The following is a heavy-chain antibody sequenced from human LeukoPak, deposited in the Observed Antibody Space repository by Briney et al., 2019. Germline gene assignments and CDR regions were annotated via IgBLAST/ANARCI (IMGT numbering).Heavy chain of an antibody. D-gene: IGHD6-13*01. Sequence: GGSLRLSCAASGFTFSNAWMSWVRQAPGKGREWVGRIKSKTDGGTTDYAAPVKGRFTISRDDSKNTLYLQMNSLKTEDTAVYYCTTDPPIIPRIAAAGTGGYWGQGTLVTVSS. J-gene: IGHJ4*02. CDR2: IKSKTDGGTT. CDR1: GFTFSNAW. V-gene: IGHV3-15*01. CDR3: TTDPPIIPRIAAAGTGGY.